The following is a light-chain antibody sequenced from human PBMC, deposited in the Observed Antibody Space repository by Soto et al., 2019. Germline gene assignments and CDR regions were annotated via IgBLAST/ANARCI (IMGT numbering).Light chain of an antibody. CDR3: QHGYSTPLT. CDR1: QDISSW. CDR2: AAS. J-gene: IGKJ4*01. Sequence: DIQMSPSLSSVSASAGDRVTITCRASQDISSWLAWYQQKPGKAPKLLIYAASTLQSGVPSRFSGSGSGTDFTLTISSLQPEDFATYFCQHGYSTPLTFGGGTKVDIK. V-gene: IGKV1-12*01.